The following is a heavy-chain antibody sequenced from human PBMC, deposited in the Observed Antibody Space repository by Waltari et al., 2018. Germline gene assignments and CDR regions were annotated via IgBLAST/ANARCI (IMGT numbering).Heavy chain of an antibody. D-gene: IGHD6-19*01. CDR1: GRTFSSYA. V-gene: IGHV1-69*13. CDR2: IIPIFGTS. CDR3: ARAPRSSSGWSFDP. Sequence: QVQLVQSGAEVKKPGSSVKVSCKASGRTFSSYASSWLRRAPGQGLEWMGGIIPIFGTSNYAQKFQGRVTITADESTSTAYMELSSLRSEDTAVYYCARAPRSSSGWSFDPWGQGTLVTVSS. J-gene: IGHJ5*02.